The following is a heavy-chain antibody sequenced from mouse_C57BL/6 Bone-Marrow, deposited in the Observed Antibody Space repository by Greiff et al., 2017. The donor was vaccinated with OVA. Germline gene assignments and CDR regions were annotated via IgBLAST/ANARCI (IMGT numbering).Heavy chain of an antibody. CDR1: GYTFTSYG. J-gene: IGHJ3*01. D-gene: IGHD1-1*01. CDR2: LYPRSGNT. V-gene: IGHV1-81*01. CDR3: ARNYYYGSSPTY. Sequence: VKLMESGAELARPGASVKLSCKASGYTFTSYGISWVKQRTGQGLEWIGELYPRSGNTYYNEKFKGKATLTADKSSSTAYMELRSLTSEDAAVYFCARNYYYGSSPTYWGQGTLVTVSA.